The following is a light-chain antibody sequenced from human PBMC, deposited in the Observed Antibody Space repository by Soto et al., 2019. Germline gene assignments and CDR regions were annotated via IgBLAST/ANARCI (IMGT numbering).Light chain of an antibody. Sequence: DIVMTQSPDSLAVSLGERATINCKSSQSVLYSSNNKKYLAWYQQKPGQPPKLLIYWASTRESGVPDRFSGSGSGTDFTLTISSLQAEDVAVYYCQQYYSTPPTFGHGTKLEIK. J-gene: IGKJ2*01. CDR3: QQYYSTPPT. CDR2: WAS. V-gene: IGKV4-1*01. CDR1: QSVLYSSNNKKY.